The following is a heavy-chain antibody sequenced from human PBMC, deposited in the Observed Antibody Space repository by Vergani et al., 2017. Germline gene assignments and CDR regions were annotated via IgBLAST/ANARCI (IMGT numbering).Heavy chain of an antibody. CDR2: ISSSSSPI. Sequence: EVQLVESGGGLVQRGGSLRLSCAASGFTFSSYSMNWVRQAPGKGLEWVSYISSSSSPIYYADSVQGRFTISRDNAKNSLYLQMNSLRAEDTAVYYCARGDSSSSEGDYFDYWGQGTLVTVSS. J-gene: IGHJ4*02. CDR3: ARGDSSSSEGDYFDY. V-gene: IGHV3-48*01. D-gene: IGHD6-6*01. CDR1: GFTFSSYS.